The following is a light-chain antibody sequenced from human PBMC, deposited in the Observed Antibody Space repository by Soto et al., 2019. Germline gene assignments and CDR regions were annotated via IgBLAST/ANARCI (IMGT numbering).Light chain of an antibody. CDR3: QKYNRAPKT. V-gene: IGKV1-27*01. CDR2: AAS. CDR1: QGISNY. Sequence: IQVTQSPPTLSASVGARVTITCGASQGISNYLAWYQQKPGKVHKILIYAASTLQSGVPSRFSGSGSGTDFTLTISSLQPEDVATYYCQKYNRAPKTFGQGTKV. J-gene: IGKJ1*01.